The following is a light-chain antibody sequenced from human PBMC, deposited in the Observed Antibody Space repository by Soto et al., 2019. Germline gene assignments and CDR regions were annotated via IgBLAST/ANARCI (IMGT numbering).Light chain of an antibody. V-gene: IGLV2-14*01. J-gene: IGLJ2*01. CDR3: SSYTCSSTVV. Sequence: QSALTQPASVSGSPGQSITFSCTGTSSDIGGYNSVSWYQQHPGKVPKLMIYEVSNRPSGVSNRFSGSKSGNTASLTISGLQAEDEADYYCSSYTCSSTVVFGGGTKVTVL. CDR2: EVS. CDR1: SSDIGGYNS.